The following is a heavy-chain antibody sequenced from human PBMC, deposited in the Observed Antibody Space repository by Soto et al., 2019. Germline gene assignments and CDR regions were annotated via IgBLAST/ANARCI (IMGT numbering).Heavy chain of an antibody. J-gene: IGHJ3*02. CDR2: FDPEDGET. CDR3: ATDLNYYDSSGSADAFDI. CDR1: GYTLTELS. Sequence: ASVKVSCKVSGYTLTELSMHWVRQAPGKGLEWMGGFDPEDGETIYAQKFQGRVTMTEDTSTDTAYMELSSLRSEDTAVYYCATDLNYYDSSGSADAFDIWGQGTMVTVSS. V-gene: IGHV1-24*01. D-gene: IGHD3-22*01.